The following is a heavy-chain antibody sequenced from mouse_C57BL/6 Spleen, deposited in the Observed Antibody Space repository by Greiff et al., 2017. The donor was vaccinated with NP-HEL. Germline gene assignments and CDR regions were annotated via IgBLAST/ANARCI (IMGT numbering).Heavy chain of an antibody. J-gene: IGHJ3*01. CDR3: ARDWFAY. CDR2: INPSSGYN. CDR1: GYTFTSYT. V-gene: IGHV1-4*01. Sequence: VQLQESGAELARPGASVKMSCKASGYTFTSYTMHWVKQRPGQGLEWIGYINPSSGYNKYNQKFKDKATLTADKSSSTAYMQLSSLTSEASAVYYCARDWFAYWGQGTLVTVSA.